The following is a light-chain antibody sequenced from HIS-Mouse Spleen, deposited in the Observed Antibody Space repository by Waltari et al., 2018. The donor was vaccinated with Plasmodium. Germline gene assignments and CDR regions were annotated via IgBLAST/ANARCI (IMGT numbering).Light chain of an antibody. Sequence: SYELPQPPSVSVSPGQTARITCSGDALPKHNAYWYQQKTGQAPVLVIYADSKRPSGIPERFSGSSSGTMATLTISGAQVEDEADYYCYSTDSSGNHRVFGGGTKLTVL. CDR3: YSTDSSGNHRV. CDR2: ADS. CDR1: ALPKHN. J-gene: IGLJ3*02. V-gene: IGLV3-10*01.